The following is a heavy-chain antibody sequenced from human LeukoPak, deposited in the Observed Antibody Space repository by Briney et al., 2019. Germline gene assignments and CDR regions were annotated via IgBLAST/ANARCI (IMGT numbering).Heavy chain of an antibody. CDR2: IYYSGNT. V-gene: IGHV4-39*07. CDR1: GGSISSNKHY. D-gene: IGHD6-19*01. J-gene: IGHJ4*02. CDR3: ARVLAVPGTPFDY. Sequence: SETLSLTCSVSGGSISSNKHYWDCTRQPPGKGLEWIGSIYYSGNTNYNPSLKSRVTISLDTSKNQFSLNLSSVTAADTAMYYCARVLAVPGTPFDYWGQGTLVTVSS.